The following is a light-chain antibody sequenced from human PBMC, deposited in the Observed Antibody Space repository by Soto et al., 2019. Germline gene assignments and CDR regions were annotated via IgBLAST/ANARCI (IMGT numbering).Light chain of an antibody. CDR3: QQYYSPPLT. CDR1: QSVLYSSNNKNY. Sequence: DIVMTQSPDSLAVSLGERATINCKSSQSVLYSSNNKNYLAWYQRKPGQPPKLLISWASTRQSGVPDRFSGSGSGTDFTLTISSLQAEDVAVYYCQQYYSPPLTFGGGTKVDIK. V-gene: IGKV4-1*01. J-gene: IGKJ4*01. CDR2: WAS.